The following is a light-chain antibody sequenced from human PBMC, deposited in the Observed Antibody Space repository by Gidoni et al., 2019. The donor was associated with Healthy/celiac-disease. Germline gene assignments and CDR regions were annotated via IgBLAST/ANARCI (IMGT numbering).Light chain of an antibody. J-gene: IGKJ2*01. Sequence: DIVMTQSPLSLPVTPGEPASISCRSSQSLLHSNGYNYLDWYLQKPGQSPQLLIYLGSNRASGVPDRFSGSGSGTDFTLKISRVEAEDVGVYYCMQALQTHHFGQXTKLEIK. CDR3: MQALQTHH. CDR2: LGS. CDR1: QSLLHSNGYNY. V-gene: IGKV2-28*01.